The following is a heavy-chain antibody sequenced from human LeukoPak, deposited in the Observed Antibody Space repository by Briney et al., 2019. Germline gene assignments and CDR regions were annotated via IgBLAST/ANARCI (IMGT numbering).Heavy chain of an antibody. CDR1: GYTFTSYG. V-gene: IGHV1-18*01. J-gene: IGHJ4*02. Sequence: GASVKVSCKASGYTFTSYGISWVRRAPGQGLEWMGWISAYNGNTNYAQKLQGRVTMTTDTSTSTAYMELRSLRSDDTAVYYCARAPYYYDSSGYSPFDYWGQGTLVTVSS. D-gene: IGHD3-22*01. CDR2: ISAYNGNT. CDR3: ARAPYYYDSSGYSPFDY.